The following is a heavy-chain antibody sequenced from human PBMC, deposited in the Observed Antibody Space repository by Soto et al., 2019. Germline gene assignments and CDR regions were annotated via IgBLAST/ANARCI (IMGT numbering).Heavy chain of an antibody. V-gene: IGHV3-30*18. CDR2: ISYDGSNK. CDR3: AKEDDAFDI. Sequence: GGSLRLSCAASGFTFSSYGMHWVRQAPGKGLEWVAVISYDGSNKYYADSVKGRFTISRDNSKHTLYLQMNSLRAEDTAVYYCAKEDDAFDIWGQGTMVTVSS. CDR1: GFTFSSYG. J-gene: IGHJ3*02.